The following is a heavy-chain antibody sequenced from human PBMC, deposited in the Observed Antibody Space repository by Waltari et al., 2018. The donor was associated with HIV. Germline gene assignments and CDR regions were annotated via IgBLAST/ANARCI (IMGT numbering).Heavy chain of an antibody. CDR1: GYTLTELS. CDR2: FDHEEGET. CDR3: ATAMVRGVNVFYYYGMDV. Sequence: QVQLVQSGAEVKKPGASVKVSCKVSGYTLTELSMHWVRQAPGKGLEWMGGFDHEEGETIYDEKFKVEGTRTEETSTDTAYMELSSLRSEDTAVYYCATAMVRGVNVFYYYGMDVWGQGTTVTVSS. J-gene: IGHJ6*02. V-gene: IGHV1-24*01. D-gene: IGHD3-10*01.